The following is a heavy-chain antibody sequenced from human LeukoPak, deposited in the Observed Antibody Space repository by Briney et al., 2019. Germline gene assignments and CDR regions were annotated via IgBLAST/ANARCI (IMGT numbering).Heavy chain of an antibody. Sequence: PSETLSLTCPVSGGSISSYYWSWIRQPPGKGLEWIGYIYTSGSTNYNPSLKSRVTISVDTSKNQFSLKLSSVTAADTAVYYCARLRVVPAATYYYYYYMDVWGKGTTVTVSS. J-gene: IGHJ6*03. CDR3: ARLRVVPAATYYYYYYMDV. CDR2: IYTSGST. CDR1: GGSISSYY. D-gene: IGHD2-2*01. V-gene: IGHV4-4*09.